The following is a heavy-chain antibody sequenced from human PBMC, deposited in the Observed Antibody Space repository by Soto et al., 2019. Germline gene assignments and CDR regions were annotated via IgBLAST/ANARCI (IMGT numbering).Heavy chain of an antibody. CDR2: IWYDGSNK. Sequence: QVQLVESGGGMVQPGKSLRLSCAASGFTFSTYGMHWVRQAPGKGLEWVAVIWYDGSNKYHGDSLKGRFTISRDNSKNTVYLQINNLRAEDTAVYYCGRDGALGDTAVVDSWGQGTLVIVSS. CDR3: GRDGALGDTAVVDS. D-gene: IGHD5-18*01. J-gene: IGHJ4*02. CDR1: GFTFSTYG. V-gene: IGHV3-33*01.